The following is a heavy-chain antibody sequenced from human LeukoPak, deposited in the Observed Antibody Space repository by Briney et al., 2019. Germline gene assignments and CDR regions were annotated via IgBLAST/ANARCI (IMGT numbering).Heavy chain of an antibody. V-gene: IGHV4-59*12. J-gene: IGHJ6*03. Sequence: SETLSLTCTVSGGSISSYYWSWIRQPPGKGLEWIGYIYYSGSTNYNPSLKSRVTISVDTSKNQFSLKLSSVTAADTAVYYCARGVSSLWYYYYYMDVWGKGTTVTVSS. CDR3: ARGVSSLWYYYYYMDV. D-gene: IGHD5-18*01. CDR2: IYYSGST. CDR1: GGSISSYY.